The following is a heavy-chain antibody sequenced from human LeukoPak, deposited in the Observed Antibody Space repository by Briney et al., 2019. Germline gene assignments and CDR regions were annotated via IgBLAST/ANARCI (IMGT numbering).Heavy chain of an antibody. CDR1: GGTFSSYA. D-gene: IGHD3-10*01. CDR2: FDPEDGET. CDR3: ATLYYYGSGSYHHPYFDY. J-gene: IGHJ4*02. Sequence: ASVKVSCKASGGTFSSYAISWVRQAPGKGLEWMGGFDPEDGETIYAQKFQGRVTMTEDTSTDTAYMELSSLRSEDTAVYYCATLYYYGSGSYHHPYFDYWGQGTLVTVSS. V-gene: IGHV1-24*01.